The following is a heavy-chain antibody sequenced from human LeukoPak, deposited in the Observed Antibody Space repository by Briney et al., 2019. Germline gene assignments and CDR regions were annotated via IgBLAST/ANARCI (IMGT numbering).Heavy chain of an antibody. CDR2: ISGGGETT. J-gene: IGHJ4*02. V-gene: IGHV3-23*01. CDR3: ARDYADYVGYFSLDY. Sequence: PGGSLRLSCAASGFTFSSYAMSWVRQAPGKGLEWVSSISGGGETTYYADSAKGRFTISRDNSQNTLYLQMNSLRAEDTAVYYCARDYADYVGYFSLDYWGQGTLVTVSS. CDR1: GFTFSSYA. D-gene: IGHD4-17*01.